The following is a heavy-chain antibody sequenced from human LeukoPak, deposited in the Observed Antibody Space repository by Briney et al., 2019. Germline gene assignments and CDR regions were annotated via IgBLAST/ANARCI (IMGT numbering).Heavy chain of an antibody. Sequence: GGSLRLSCAASGFTFSDYYMSWIRQAPGKGLEWVSYISSSGSTIYYADSVKGRFTISRDNAKNSLYLQMNSLRAEDTAVYYCARDTLGEGEDANYAVYYFDYWGQGSVVTVSS. D-gene: IGHD4/OR15-4a*01. J-gene: IGHJ4*02. V-gene: IGHV3-11*04. CDR3: ARDTLGEGEDANYAVYYFDY. CDR1: GFTFSDYY. CDR2: ISSSGSTI.